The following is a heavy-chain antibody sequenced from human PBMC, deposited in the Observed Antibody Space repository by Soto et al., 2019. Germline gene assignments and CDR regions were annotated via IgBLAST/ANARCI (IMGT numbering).Heavy chain of an antibody. CDR2: IYWDDDK. CDR1: GFSLSTGGVG. Sequence: QITLKESGPTLVKPTQTLTLTCTFSGFSLSTGGVGVGWIRQPPGKALEWLALIYWDDDKRYSTSLRSRLTVTKDTSNNQVVLTMINMDPVDTATYYCVHSDGDRFAYWGQGTLVTVSS. D-gene: IGHD4-17*01. J-gene: IGHJ4*02. CDR3: VHSDGDRFAY. V-gene: IGHV2-5*02.